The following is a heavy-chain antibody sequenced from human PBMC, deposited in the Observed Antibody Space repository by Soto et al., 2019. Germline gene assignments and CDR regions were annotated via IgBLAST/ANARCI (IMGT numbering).Heavy chain of an antibody. V-gene: IGHV3-30-3*01. CDR3: ARDQYDYVWGSYRYTGPNS. Sequence: QVQLVESGGGVVQPGRSLRLSCAASGFTFSSYAMHWVRQAPGKGLEWVAVISYDGSNKYYADSVKGRFTISRDNSKNTLYLQMNSLRAEDTAVYYCARDQYDYVWGSYRYTGPNSWGQGTLVTVSS. CDR1: GFTFSSYA. D-gene: IGHD3-16*02. J-gene: IGHJ4*02. CDR2: ISYDGSNK.